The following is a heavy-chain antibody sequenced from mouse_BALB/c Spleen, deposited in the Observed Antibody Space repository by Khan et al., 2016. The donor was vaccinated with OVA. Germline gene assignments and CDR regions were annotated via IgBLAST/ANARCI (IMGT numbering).Heavy chain of an antibody. D-gene: IGHD2-14*01. CDR2: INPSNDYT. V-gene: IGHV1-4*01. J-gene: IGHJ3*01. CDR1: GYTFTSYT. Sequence: QVQLQQSGAELARPGASLKMSCKASGYTFTSYTIHWIRQRPGQTLEWIGYINPSNDYTNYNQNFKDKATLIVDKSSSTAYMQLSSLTSEDSAVYYCLSEGASHRSDGWFAYWGQGTLVTVSA. CDR3: LSEGASHRSDGWFAY.